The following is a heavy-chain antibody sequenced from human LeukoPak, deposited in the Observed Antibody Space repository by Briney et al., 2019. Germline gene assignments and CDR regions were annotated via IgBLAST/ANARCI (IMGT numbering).Heavy chain of an antibody. V-gene: IGHV3-21*01. CDR1: GFTFSSYT. CDR2: ISSGSSDI. CDR3: ARDSSIDY. J-gene: IGHJ4*02. Sequence: GGSLRLPCAASGFTFSSYTMNWVRQAPGKGLEWVSFISSGSSDIYYADSVKGRFTISRDNAKNSLYLQMNSLRADDTAVYYCARDSSIDYWGQGTLVTVSS.